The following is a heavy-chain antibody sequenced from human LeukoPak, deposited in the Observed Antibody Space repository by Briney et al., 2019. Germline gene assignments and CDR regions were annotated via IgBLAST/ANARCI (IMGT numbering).Heavy chain of an antibody. J-gene: IGHJ3*02. Sequence: SQTLSLTCAISGDSVSSYSAAWSWIRQSPSRGLEWLGRTYYRSKWYNDYAVSVKSRITINPDTSKNQFSLQLTSVTPEVTAVYYCARSGGHDAFDIWGQGTMVTVSS. CDR1: GDSVSSYSAA. CDR2: TYYRSKWYN. D-gene: IGHD4-23*01. CDR3: ARSGGHDAFDI. V-gene: IGHV6-1*01.